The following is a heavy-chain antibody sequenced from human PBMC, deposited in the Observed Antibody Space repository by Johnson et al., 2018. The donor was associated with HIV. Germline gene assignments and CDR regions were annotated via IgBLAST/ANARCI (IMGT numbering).Heavy chain of an antibody. D-gene: IGHD5-24*01. Sequence: YYVGSVKGLFTISRDNAKNSLYLQMNSLRAEDTAVYYCARVALSLQSQRDAFDVWGRGTMVTVSS. CDR3: ARVALSLQSQRDAFDV. V-gene: IGHV3-7*01. J-gene: IGHJ3*01.